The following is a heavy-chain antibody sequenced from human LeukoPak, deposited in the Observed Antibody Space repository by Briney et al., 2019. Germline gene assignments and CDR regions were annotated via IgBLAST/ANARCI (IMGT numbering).Heavy chain of an antibody. J-gene: IGHJ4*02. Sequence: SETLSLTCAVYGGSFSGYYWSWLRQPPGKGLEWIGEINHSGSTNYNPSLKSRVTISVDTSKNQFSLKLSSVTAADTAVYYCARVQYYDFWSGYYTGQWDYWGQGTLVTVSS. CDR1: GGSFSGYY. V-gene: IGHV4-34*01. D-gene: IGHD3-3*01. CDR2: INHSGST. CDR3: ARVQYYDFWSGYYTGQWDY.